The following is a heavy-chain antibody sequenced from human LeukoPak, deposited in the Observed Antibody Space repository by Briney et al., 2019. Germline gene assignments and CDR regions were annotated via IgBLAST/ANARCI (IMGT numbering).Heavy chain of an antibody. Sequence: PGGSLRLSCAASGFTFSSYWMSWVRQAPVKGLEWVASIKEDGSEKYYVDSVKGRFTISRDNAKNSLFLQMNSLRGEDTATYYCARGGRSRFAYWGQGTLVTVSS. V-gene: IGHV3-7*01. D-gene: IGHD1-26*01. J-gene: IGHJ4*02. CDR1: GFTFSSYW. CDR3: ARGGRSRFAY. CDR2: IKEDGSEK.